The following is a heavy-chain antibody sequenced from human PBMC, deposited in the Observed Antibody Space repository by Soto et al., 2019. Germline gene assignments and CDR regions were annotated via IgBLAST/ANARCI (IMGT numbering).Heavy chain of an antibody. J-gene: IGHJ6*02. CDR2: IIPIFGTA. CDR3: ARDRWGGCISTSCPPYYYYGMDV. Sequence: QVQLVQSGAEVKKPGSSVKVSCKASGGTFSSYAISWVRQAPGQGLEWMGGIIPIFGTANYAQKFQGRVTITADESTSTAYMELSSLRSEDTAVYYCARDRWGGCISTSCPPYYYYGMDVWGQGTTVTVSS. V-gene: IGHV1-69*12. D-gene: IGHD2-2*01. CDR1: GGTFSSYA.